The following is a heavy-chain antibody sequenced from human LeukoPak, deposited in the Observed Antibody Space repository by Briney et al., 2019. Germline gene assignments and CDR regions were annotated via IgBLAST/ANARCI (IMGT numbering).Heavy chain of an antibody. D-gene: IGHD2-2*01. J-gene: IGHJ5*02. CDR1: GFTFAGNA. CDR2: ITGNGGYIT. Sequence: GGSLRLSCAASGFTFAGNAMSWVRQAPGKGLEWVSGITGNGGYITYYAESVKGRFIISRDNSKNTLYLQMNSLRAEDTAVYYCARVPLLGYCSSTGCYNWFYPWGQGTLVTVSS. CDR3: ARVPLLGYCSSTGCYNWFYP. V-gene: IGHV3-23*01.